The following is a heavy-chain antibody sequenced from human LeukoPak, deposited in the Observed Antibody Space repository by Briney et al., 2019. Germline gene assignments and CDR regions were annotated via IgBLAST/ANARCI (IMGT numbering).Heavy chain of an antibody. CDR2: ICGSGGCT. CDR1: GFTFNTYA. V-gene: IGHV3-23*01. CDR3: AKTTVGYSSGRYPGWPADC. J-gene: IGHJ4*02. Sequence: PGGSLRLSCAASGFTFNTYAIYWVRQAPGKGLEWVSGICGSGGCTYYADSVKGRFTIYRDNSKNTVYLQMNSLTADDTAIYYCAKTTVGYSSGRYPGWPADCWGQGTLVTASS. D-gene: IGHD6-19*01.